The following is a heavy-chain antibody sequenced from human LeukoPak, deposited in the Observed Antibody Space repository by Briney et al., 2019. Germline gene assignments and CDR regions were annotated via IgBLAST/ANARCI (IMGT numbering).Heavy chain of an antibody. CDR2: IHSDGSST. Sequence: GESLRLSCAASGFTFSSYWMHWVRQAPGKGLEWVSRIHSDGSSTSYADFVKGRFTISRDNAKNTLYLQMNSLRAEDTAVYYCARDKPGSHYYVDVWGKGTTVTVSS. CDR1: GFTFSSYW. CDR3: ARDKPGSHYYVDV. J-gene: IGHJ6*03. D-gene: IGHD1-1*01. V-gene: IGHV3-74*01.